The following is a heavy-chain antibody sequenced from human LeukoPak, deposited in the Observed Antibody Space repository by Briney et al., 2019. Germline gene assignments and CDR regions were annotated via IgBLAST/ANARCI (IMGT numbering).Heavy chain of an antibody. CDR3: ARPGVPAAIVYYFDY. CDR1: GGTFSSYA. Sequence: SVKVSCKASGGTFSSYAISWVRQAPGQGLEWMGGIIPIFGTANYAQKFQGRVTITADESTSTAYMELSGLRSEDTAVYYCARPGVPAAIVYYFDYWGQGTLVTVSS. J-gene: IGHJ4*02. CDR2: IIPIFGTA. V-gene: IGHV1-69*01. D-gene: IGHD2-2*01.